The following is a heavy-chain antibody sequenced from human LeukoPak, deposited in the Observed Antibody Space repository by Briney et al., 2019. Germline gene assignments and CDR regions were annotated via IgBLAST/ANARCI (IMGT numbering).Heavy chain of an antibody. Sequence: PGGSLRLSCAASGFTFSSYAMSWVRQAPGKGLEWVSAISGSGGSTYYADSVKGRFTISRDNSKNTLYLQMNSLRAEATAVYYCVKRGRTGGKIQQWGQGTLVTVSS. D-gene: IGHD3-16*01. CDR3: VKRGRTGGKIQQ. V-gene: IGHV3-23*01. CDR2: ISGSGGST. J-gene: IGHJ1*01. CDR1: GFTFSSYA.